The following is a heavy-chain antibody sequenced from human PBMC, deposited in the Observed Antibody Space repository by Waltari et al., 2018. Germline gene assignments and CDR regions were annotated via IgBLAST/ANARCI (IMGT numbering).Heavy chain of an antibody. J-gene: IGHJ3*02. CDR1: GGTFSSSA. CDR3: ATAFGGNAFDI. CDR2: FDPEDGET. V-gene: IGHV1-24*01. D-gene: IGHD3-10*01. Sequence: QVQLVQSGAEVKKPGSSVKVSCKASGGTFSSSAISWGRQAPGQGLEWMGGFDPEDGETSYAQKFQGRVTMTEDTSTDTAYMELSSLRSEDTAVYYCATAFGGNAFDIWGQGTMVTVSS.